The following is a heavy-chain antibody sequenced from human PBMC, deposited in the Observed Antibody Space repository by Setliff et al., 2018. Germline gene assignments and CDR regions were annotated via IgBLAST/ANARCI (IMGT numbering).Heavy chain of an antibody. D-gene: IGHD2-21*01. CDR3: ARSSAPSVVLAADFDY. J-gene: IGHJ4*02. Sequence: GASVKVSCKTSGFMFSTYGLSWVRQAPGQGPEWIGCISGYTGDTNYAPKFQDRVTLTIDPSSTTAYMELRSLKSDDTAFYYCARSSAPSVVLAADFDYWGQGTLVTVSS. V-gene: IGHV1-18*01. CDR1: GFMFSTYG. CDR2: ISGYTGDT.